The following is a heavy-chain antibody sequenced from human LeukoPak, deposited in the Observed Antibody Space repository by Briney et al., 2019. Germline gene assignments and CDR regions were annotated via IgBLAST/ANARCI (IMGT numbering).Heavy chain of an antibody. D-gene: IGHD5/OR15-5a*01. CDR1: GDFISSSSYY. Sequence: PSETLSLTCTVSGDFISSSSYYWGWIRQPPGMGLEWIGNMYYSGSSHYNPSLKSRATISVDTSKNQFSLKLSSVTAADTAVYYWARGVSTPRGYFDYWGQGTLVAVSS. CDR3: ARGVSTPRGYFDY. J-gene: IGHJ4*02. V-gene: IGHV4-39*01. CDR2: MYYSGSS.